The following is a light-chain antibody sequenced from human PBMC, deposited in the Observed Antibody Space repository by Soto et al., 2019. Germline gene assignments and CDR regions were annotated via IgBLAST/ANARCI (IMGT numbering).Light chain of an antibody. V-gene: IGLV2-8*01. CDR3: SSYDDGRYV. Sequence: QSVLTQPPSASGAPGQSVTLSCTGTSIDVGDYNYVSWYQQHPGKAPKLIIYEVSKRPSGVPDRFSGSKSANTASLTVSGLQAEEEAEYFCSSYDDGRYVFGTGPKVTVL. CDR2: EVS. CDR1: SIDVGDYNY. J-gene: IGLJ1*01.